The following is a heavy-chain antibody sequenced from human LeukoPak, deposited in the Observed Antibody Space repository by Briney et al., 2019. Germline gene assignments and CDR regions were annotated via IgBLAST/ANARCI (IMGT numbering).Heavy chain of an antibody. D-gene: IGHD6-13*01. Sequence: GASVKVSCKASGYTFTGYYMHWVRQAPGQGLEWMGWINPNSGGTNYAQKFQGRVTMTRDTSISTAYMELSRLRSEDTAVYYCARDPEGSSWYLNWFDPWGQGTLVTVSS. V-gene: IGHV1-2*02. J-gene: IGHJ5*02. CDR3: ARDPEGSSWYLNWFDP. CDR2: INPNSGGT. CDR1: GYTFTGYY.